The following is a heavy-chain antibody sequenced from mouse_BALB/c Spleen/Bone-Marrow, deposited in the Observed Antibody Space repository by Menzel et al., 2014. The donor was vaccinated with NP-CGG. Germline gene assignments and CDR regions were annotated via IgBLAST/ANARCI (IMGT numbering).Heavy chain of an antibody. CDR3: AYGNYGYAMDY. V-gene: IGHV1-4*01. Sequence: QVQLKESGAELARPGASVKMSCKASGCTFTSYTMHWVKQRPGQGLEWIGYINPSSGYTNYNQKFKDKATLTADKSSSTAYMQLSSLTSEDSAVYYCAYGNYGYAMDYWGQGTSVTVSS. J-gene: IGHJ4*01. CDR1: GCTFTSYT. CDR2: INPSSGYT. D-gene: IGHD2-10*02.